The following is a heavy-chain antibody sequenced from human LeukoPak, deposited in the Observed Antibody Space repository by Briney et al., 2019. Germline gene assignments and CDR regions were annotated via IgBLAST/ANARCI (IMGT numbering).Heavy chain of an antibody. D-gene: IGHD1-1*01. CDR1: GYSISSGYF. Sequence: SETLSLTCTVSGYSISSGYFWGWIRQPPGKGLECIGTIYHSGSTYYNPSLKSRVTISVDTSKNQFSLKLNSVTAADTAVYYCARDERMTDRYYLDYWGQGTLVTVSS. CDR3: ARDERMTDRYYLDY. CDR2: IYHSGST. J-gene: IGHJ4*02. V-gene: IGHV4-38-2*02.